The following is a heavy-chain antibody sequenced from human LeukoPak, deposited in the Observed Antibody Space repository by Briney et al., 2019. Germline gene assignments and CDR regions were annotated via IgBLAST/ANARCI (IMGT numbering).Heavy chain of an antibody. CDR3: ARGRSPGTSMEYYYYMDV. CDR2: MNPNSGTT. D-gene: IGHD1-1*01. J-gene: IGHJ6*03. Sequence: ASVKVPCKASGYTFTNYDINWVRQATGQGLEWMEWMNPNSGTTGYAQKFLGRVTITRNTSISTTYMELSSLRSEDTAVYYCARGRSPGTSMEYYYYMDVWGKGTTVTVSS. CDR1: GYTFTNYD. V-gene: IGHV1-8*03.